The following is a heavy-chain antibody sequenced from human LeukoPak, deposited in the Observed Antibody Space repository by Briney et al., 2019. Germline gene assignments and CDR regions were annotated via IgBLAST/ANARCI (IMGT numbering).Heavy chain of an antibody. J-gene: IGHJ3*02. D-gene: IGHD2-15*01. CDR1: GGSNTSSSYY. CDR2: IYYSGST. CDR3: ARVLTWYDAFDI. V-gene: IGHV4-39*07. Sequence: SETLSLTCNVSGGSNTSSSYYWGWIRQSSGKGLEWIGNIYYSGSTYYNPSLKSRVSMSVDTSKNQFSLKLSSVTAADTAVYYCARVLTWYDAFDIWGQGTMVTVSS.